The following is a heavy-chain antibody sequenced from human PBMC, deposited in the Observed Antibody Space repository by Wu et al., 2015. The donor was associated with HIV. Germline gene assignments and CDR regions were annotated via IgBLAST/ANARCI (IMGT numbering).Heavy chain of an antibody. Sequence: QVQLVQSGAEVKQPGSSMKVSCKASGGTFSNYAISWVRQAPGQGLEWMGGIIPMFDTPNYAQRFQGRITIATDESSSTAYMELRSLRSDDTAVYYCARDLIPHDYGDPFDYWGQGTLVTVSS. CDR3: ARDLIPHDYGDPFDY. CDR1: GGTFSNYA. D-gene: IGHD4-17*01. J-gene: IGHJ4*02. CDR2: IIPMFDTP. V-gene: IGHV1-69*05.